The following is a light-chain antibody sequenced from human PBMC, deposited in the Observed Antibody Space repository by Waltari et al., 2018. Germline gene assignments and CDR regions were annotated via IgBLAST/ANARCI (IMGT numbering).Light chain of an antibody. CDR2: ANT. CDR3: QSYDNSRSPHVV. V-gene: IGLV1-40*01. J-gene: IGLJ2*01. Sequence: QSVLPQPPSVSGAPGQRVTISCTGTSSNIWAHYDVSWLQVLPGRAPNHLIKANTKRPSGGPDRCSASKAGTSASLAITGVQAEDEGDDYCQSYDNSRSPHVVFGGGTKVTVL. CDR1: SSNIWAHYD.